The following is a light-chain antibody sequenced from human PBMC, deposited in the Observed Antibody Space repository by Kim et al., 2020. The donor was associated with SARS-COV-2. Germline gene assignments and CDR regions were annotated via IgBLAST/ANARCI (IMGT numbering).Light chain of an antibody. CDR3: QQYHNMQT. J-gene: IGKJ2*01. V-gene: IGKV3-15*01. CDR2: GAS. CDR1: PSIRSN. Sequence: PSVSQGKSATLPCRASPSIRSNLAWYQQRPGQAPRLLIYGASTRATDIPVRFSGSGSGTEFTLTISSLQSEDFVVYYCQQYHNMQTFGQGTKLEI.